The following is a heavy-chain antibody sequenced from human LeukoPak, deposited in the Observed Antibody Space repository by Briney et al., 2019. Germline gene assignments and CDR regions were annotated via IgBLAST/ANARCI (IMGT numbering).Heavy chain of an antibody. CDR1: GFTFSTYT. CDR2: IGSSSSYI. J-gene: IGHJ4*02. V-gene: IGHV3-21*01. CDR3: ARDQEGPQGGANSFDY. D-gene: IGHD2-15*01. Sequence: GGSLRLSCAASGFTFSTYTMNWVRQAPGKGLEWVSSIGSSSSYIFYADSVKGRFTISRDNARNSLYLQMNSLRAEDTAVYYCARDQEGPQGGANSFDYWGQGTLVTVSS.